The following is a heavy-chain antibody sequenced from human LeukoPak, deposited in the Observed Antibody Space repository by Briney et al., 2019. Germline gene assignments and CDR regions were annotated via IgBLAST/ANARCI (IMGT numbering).Heavy chain of an antibody. Sequence: GRSLRLSCAASGFTFSSYGMHWVRQAPGKGLEWVAVIWYDGSNKYYADSVKGRFTISRDNSKNTLYLQMNSLRAEDTAVYYCAVLLWFGELSGMDVWGQGATVTVSS. D-gene: IGHD3-10*01. CDR1: GFTFSSYG. V-gene: IGHV3-33*01. J-gene: IGHJ6*02. CDR2: IWYDGSNK. CDR3: AVLLWFGELSGMDV.